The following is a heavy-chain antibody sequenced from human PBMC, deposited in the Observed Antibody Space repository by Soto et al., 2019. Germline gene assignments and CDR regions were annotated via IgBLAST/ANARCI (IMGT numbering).Heavy chain of an antibody. CDR2: IYPGDSDT. V-gene: IGHV5-51*01. CDR1: GYSFTSYW. CDR3: ARVYSSSWYDRGPFDY. D-gene: IGHD6-13*01. Sequence: GESLKISCKGSGYSFTSYWIGWVRQMPGKGLEWMGIIYPGDSDTRYSPSFLGQVTISADKSISTAYLQWSSLKASDTAMYYCARVYSSSWYDRGPFDYWGQGTLVTVSS. J-gene: IGHJ4*02.